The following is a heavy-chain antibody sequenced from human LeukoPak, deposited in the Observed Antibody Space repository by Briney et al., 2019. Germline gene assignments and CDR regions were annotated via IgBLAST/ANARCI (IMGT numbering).Heavy chain of an antibody. Sequence: GASVWVSCKASGCTFTSSGTRWVRAALGQRLGWMGWISAYNGNTNYAQKLQGRVTMTTDTSTSTAYMELRSLRSDDTAVYYCARVSPESPGGYWGQGTLVTVSS. J-gene: IGHJ4*02. CDR2: ISAYNGNT. V-gene: IGHV1-18*01. CDR1: GCTFTSSG. CDR3: ARVSPESPGGY. D-gene: IGHD4-23*01.